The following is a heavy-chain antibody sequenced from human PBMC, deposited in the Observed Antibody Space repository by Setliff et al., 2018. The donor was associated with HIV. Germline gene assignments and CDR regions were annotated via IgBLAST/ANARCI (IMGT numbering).Heavy chain of an antibody. CDR1: GGTFSRYG. V-gene: IGHV1-69*05. D-gene: IGHD3-10*01. CDR2: IIPSFGTP. CDR3: ARLYGSGSYYNRDDAFDI. J-gene: IGHJ3*02. Sequence: GASVKVSCKASGGTFSRYGINWVRQAPGQGLEWMGGIIPSFGTPNNAQKFQGRVTITMDESTSTAYMELCSLRSEDTAMYYCARLYGSGSYYNRDDAFDIWGQGTMVTVSS.